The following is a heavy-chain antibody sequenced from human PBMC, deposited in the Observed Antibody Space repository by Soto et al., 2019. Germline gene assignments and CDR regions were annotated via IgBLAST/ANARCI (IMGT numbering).Heavy chain of an antibody. V-gene: IGHV4-30-2*01. CDR1: GGSITSGNSYS. D-gene: IGHD3-10*01. J-gene: IGHJ5*02. CDR3: ARAVAPYFGTWFDP. CDR2: ISHTGST. Sequence: SETLSLTCAISGGSITSGNSYSWSWIRQPPGKGLEWIGSISHTGSTSYNPSLKSRLTMSVDKSKNQFSLRLSSVTAADMAVYYCARAVAPYFGTWFDPWGQGILVTVSS.